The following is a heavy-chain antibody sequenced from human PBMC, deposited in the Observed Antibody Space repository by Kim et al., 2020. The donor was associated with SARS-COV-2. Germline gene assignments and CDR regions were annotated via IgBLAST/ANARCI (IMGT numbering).Heavy chain of an antibody. D-gene: IGHD1-7*01. CDR1: GFTFSRYW. V-gene: IGHV3-7*03. J-gene: IGHJ4*02. CDR3: ARWYQYVTGTTWVY. CDR2: INPDGTAK. Sequence: GGSLRLSCAASGFTFSRYWLSWVRQAPGSGLEWVANINPDGTAKYFVDSVKGRFTISRDNAKNSLYLQMNSLRAEDTAVYYCARWYQYVTGTTWVYWGQGTLVTVSS.